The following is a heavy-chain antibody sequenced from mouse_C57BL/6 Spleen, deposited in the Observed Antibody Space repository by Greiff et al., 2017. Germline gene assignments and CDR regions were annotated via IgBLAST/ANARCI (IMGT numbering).Heavy chain of an antibody. CDR3: AKSYYSNSCYFDY. J-gene: IGHJ2*01. Sequence: QVQLQQPGAELVRPGTSVKLSCKASGYTFTSYWMHWVKQRPGQGLEWIGVIDPSDSYTNYNQKFKGKATLTVDTSSSTAYMQLSSLTSEDSAVYYCAKSYYSNSCYFDYWGQGTTLTVSS. D-gene: IGHD2-5*01. CDR2: IDPSDSYT. CDR1: GYTFTSYW. V-gene: IGHV1-59*01.